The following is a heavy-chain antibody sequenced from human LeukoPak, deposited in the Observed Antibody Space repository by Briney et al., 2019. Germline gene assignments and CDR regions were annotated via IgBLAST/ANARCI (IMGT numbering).Heavy chain of an antibody. Sequence: SETLSLTCTVSGDSISSCNFYWGWIRQPPGKELQWIGSIYYNGITHYNPSLESRVTISADTSTNEFSLKLRSVTAADTAMYYCARDHGDFVQHDWGQGTLVTVSS. J-gene: IGHJ4*02. V-gene: IGHV4-39*01. D-gene: IGHD4-17*01. CDR2: IYYNGIT. CDR1: GDSISSCNFY. CDR3: ARDHGDFVQHD.